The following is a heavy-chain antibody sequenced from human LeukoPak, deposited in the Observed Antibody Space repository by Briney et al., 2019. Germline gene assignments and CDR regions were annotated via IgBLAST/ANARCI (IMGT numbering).Heavy chain of an antibody. V-gene: IGHV1-69*05. CDR1: GGTFSSYA. Sequence: GASVKVSCKASGGTFSSYAISWVRQAPGQGLEWMGGIIPIFGTANYAQKFQGRVTITTDESTSTAYMELSSLRSEDTAVYYCARDRVGRGHVLRFLEWIHAFDIWGQGTMVTVSS. J-gene: IGHJ3*02. D-gene: IGHD3-3*01. CDR2: IIPIFGTA. CDR3: ARDRVGRGHVLRFLEWIHAFDI.